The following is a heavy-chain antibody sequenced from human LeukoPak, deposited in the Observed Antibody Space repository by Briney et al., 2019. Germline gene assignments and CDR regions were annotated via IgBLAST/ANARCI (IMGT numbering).Heavy chain of an antibody. CDR2: IYYSGST. D-gene: IGHD3-10*01. J-gene: IGHJ5*02. Sequence: SETLSLTCTVSGGSISSYDWSWIRQPPGKGLEWIGHIYYSGSTNYNPSLKSRVTISVDTSKNQFSLKLSSVTAADTAVYYCARGFLSSTPLFDPWGQGTLVTVSS. CDR3: ARGFLSSTPLFDP. V-gene: IGHV4-59*01. CDR1: GGSISSYD.